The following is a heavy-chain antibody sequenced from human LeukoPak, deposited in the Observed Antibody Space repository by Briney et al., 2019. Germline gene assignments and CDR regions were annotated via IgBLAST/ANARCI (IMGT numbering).Heavy chain of an antibody. CDR2: ISYDGSNK. J-gene: IGHJ4*02. V-gene: IGHV3-30*03. CDR3: ARYGMLAAAGEVAIDY. Sequence: PGGSLRLSCAASGFTFSSYGMHWVRQAPGKGLEWVAGISYDGSNKYYADSVKGRFTISRDNAKNSLYLQMNSLRAEDTAVYYCARYGMLAAAGEVAIDYWGQGTLVTVSS. CDR1: GFTFSSYG. D-gene: IGHD6-13*01.